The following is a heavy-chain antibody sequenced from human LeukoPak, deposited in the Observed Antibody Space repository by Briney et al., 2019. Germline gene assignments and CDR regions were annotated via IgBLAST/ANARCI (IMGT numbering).Heavy chain of an antibody. CDR1: GYTFTSYG. V-gene: IGHV1-18*01. CDR3: ARDESLVVTTSGYFDY. D-gene: IGHD3-22*01. Sequence: ASVKVSCKASGYTFTSYGISWLRQAPAQGLEWMGWISAYNGNTNYAHKLQGRVTMTTDTSTSTAYMELRSLRSDDTAVYYCARDESLVVTTSGYFDYWGQGTLVTVSS. J-gene: IGHJ4*02. CDR2: ISAYNGNT.